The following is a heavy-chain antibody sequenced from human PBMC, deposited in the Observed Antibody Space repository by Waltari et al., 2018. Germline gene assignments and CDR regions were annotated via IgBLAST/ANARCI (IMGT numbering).Heavy chain of an antibody. CDR2: MNPNSGNT. CDR3: ARGPMTTEAFDI. V-gene: IGHV1-8*01. J-gene: IGHJ3*02. Sequence: QVQLVQSGAEVKKPGASVKVSCKASGYTFTSYDINWVRQATGQGLEWMGWMNPNSGNTGYAQKFQGRVTMARNTSISTAYMERSSLGSEDTAVYYCARGPMTTEAFDIWGQGTMVTVSS. CDR1: GYTFTSYD. D-gene: IGHD4-17*01.